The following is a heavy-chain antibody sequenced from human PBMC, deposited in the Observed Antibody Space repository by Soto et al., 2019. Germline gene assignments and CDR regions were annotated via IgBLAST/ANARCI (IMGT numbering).Heavy chain of an antibody. CDR2: INAGNGNT. J-gene: IGHJ3*02. CDR1: GYTFTSYA. V-gene: IGHV1-3*01. Sequence: GASVKVSCKASGYTFTSYAMHWVRQAPGQRLEWMEWINAGNGNTKYSQKFQGRVTITRDTSASTAYMELSSLGSEDTAVYYCAGVVVVAANNAFDIWGQGTMVTVSS. CDR3: AGVVVVAANNAFDI. D-gene: IGHD2-15*01.